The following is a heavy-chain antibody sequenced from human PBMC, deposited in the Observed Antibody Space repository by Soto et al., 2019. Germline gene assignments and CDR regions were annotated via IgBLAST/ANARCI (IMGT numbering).Heavy chain of an antibody. J-gene: IGHJ4*02. Sequence: QVQLQQWGAGLLKPSETLSLTCAVYGGSFSGYYWSWIRQPPGKGLEWIGEINHSGSTNYNPSLKRRVPISVDTSKNQFSLKLSSVTAADTAVYYCARGQIVGARLPFSYWGQGTLVTVSS. CDR3: ARGQIVGARLPFSY. CDR1: GGSFSGYY. D-gene: IGHD1-26*01. V-gene: IGHV4-34*01. CDR2: INHSGST.